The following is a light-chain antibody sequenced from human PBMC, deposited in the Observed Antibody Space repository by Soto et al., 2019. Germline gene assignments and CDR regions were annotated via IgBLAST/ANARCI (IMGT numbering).Light chain of an antibody. CDR1: QNIGSY. Sequence: LTQAAGTRSVSRGEGAALSCRASQNIGSYLAWYQQKPGQAPRLLIYGASSRATGIPARFSGRGSGTDCTLTIRSLEPEDLAVYYFQKYGSSPRTLGQGTKVDIK. CDR3: QKYGSSPRT. V-gene: IGKV3-20*01. CDR2: GAS. J-gene: IGKJ1*01.